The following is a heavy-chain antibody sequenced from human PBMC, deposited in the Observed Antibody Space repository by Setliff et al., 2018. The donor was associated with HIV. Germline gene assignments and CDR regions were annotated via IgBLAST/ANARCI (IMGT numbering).Heavy chain of an antibody. CDR2: INPNSGNT. Sequence: ASVKVSCKASGYTFTSYDINWVRQATGQGREWMGWINPNSGNTGYAQKFQVRFTMTRNTSISTAYMELSSLRSDDTAIYYCAKPLGSDGNRQLDSWGQGTLVTVSS. CDR1: GYTFTSYD. D-gene: IGHD2-15*01. J-gene: IGHJ4*02. V-gene: IGHV1-8*02. CDR3: AKPLGSDGNRQLDS.